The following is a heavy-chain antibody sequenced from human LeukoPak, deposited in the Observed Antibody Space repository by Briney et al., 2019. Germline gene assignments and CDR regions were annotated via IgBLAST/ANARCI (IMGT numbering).Heavy chain of an antibody. V-gene: IGHV3-9*01. CDR2: ISWNSGSR. Sequence: GGSLRLSCAASGFTFDDFAMHWVRQAPGKGLEWVSGISWNSGSRGYADSVKGRFTISRDNAKNSLYLQMNSLRAEDTALYYCAKGKRHLFSSSGFDYWGQGTLVTVSS. J-gene: IGHJ4*02. CDR1: GFTFDDFA. D-gene: IGHD6-6*01. CDR3: AKGKRHLFSSSGFDY.